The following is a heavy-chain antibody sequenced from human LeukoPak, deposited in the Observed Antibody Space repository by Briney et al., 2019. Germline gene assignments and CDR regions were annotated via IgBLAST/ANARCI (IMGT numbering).Heavy chain of an antibody. J-gene: IGHJ5*02. CDR1: GYTFTGYY. CDR2: INPNSGGT. D-gene: IGHD3-9*01. CDR3: AREGDDILTGTKYNWFDP. V-gene: IGHV1-2*02. Sequence: GASVKVSCKASGYTFTGYYMHWVRQAPGRGLEWMGWINPNSGGTNYAQKFQGRVTMTRDTSISTAYMELSRLRSDDTAVYYCAREGDDILTGTKYNWFDPWGQGTLVTVSS.